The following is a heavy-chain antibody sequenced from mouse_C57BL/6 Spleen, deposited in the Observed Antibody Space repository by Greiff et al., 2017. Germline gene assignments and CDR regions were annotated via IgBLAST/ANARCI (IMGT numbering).Heavy chain of an antibody. Sequence: VQLQQSGAELVKPGASVKLSCTASGFNIKDYYMHWVKQRTEQGLEWIGRIDPEDGETKHAPKFQGKATITADTSSNTAYLQLSSLTSEDTAVYYCARSRYGGAYFDYWGQGTTLTVSS. J-gene: IGHJ2*01. CDR3: ARSRYGGAYFDY. D-gene: IGHD1-1*01. V-gene: IGHV14-2*01. CDR2: IDPEDGET. CDR1: GFNIKDYY.